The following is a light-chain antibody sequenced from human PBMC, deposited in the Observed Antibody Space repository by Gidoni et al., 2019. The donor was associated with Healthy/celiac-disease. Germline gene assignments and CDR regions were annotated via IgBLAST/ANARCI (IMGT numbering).Light chain of an antibody. J-gene: IGKJ1*01. CDR1: QSISSY. CDR3: QQSYSTPR. CDR2: AAS. Sequence: DIPMTQSPSSLSASVGARVTITCRASQSISSYLNWYQQKPGKAPTLLIYAASSLQRGVPSRFSGSGSGTDVTLTISSLQPEDFATYYCQQSYSTPRFGQGTKVEIK. V-gene: IGKV1-39*01.